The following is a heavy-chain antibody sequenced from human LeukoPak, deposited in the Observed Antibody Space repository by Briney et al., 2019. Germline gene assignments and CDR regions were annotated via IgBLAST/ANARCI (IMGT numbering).Heavy chain of an antibody. CDR3: ARDHQGSGVTTWYYYYYYYGMDV. D-gene: IGHD4-17*01. CDR2: ISYDGSNK. CDR1: GFTFSSYA. J-gene: IGHJ6*02. V-gene: IGHV3-30*04. Sequence: GGSLRLSCAAPGFTFSSYAMHSVRQAPGKGLEWVAVISYDGSNKYYADSVKGRFTISRDNSKNTLYLQMNSLRAEDTAVYYCARDHQGSGVTTWYYYYYYYGMDVWGQGTTVTVSS.